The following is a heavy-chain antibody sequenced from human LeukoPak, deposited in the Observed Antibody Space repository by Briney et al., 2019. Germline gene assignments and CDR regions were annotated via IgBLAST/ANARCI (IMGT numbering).Heavy chain of an antibody. CDR1: GYTFTGYY. V-gene: IGHV1-2*02. CDR2: INPNSGGT. D-gene: IGHD3-10*01. CDR3: ARDYYGSGSVDWFDP. Sequence: ASVKVSCKASGYTFTGYYMHWVRQAPGQGLEWMGWINPNSGGTNYAQKFQGRVTMTRDTSISTAYMELSRLRSDDTAVYYCARDYYGSGSVDWFDPWGQGTLVTVSS. J-gene: IGHJ5*02.